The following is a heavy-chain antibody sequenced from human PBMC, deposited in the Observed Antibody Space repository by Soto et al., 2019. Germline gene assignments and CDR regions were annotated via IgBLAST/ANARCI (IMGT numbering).Heavy chain of an antibody. Sequence: SGPTLVNPTQTLTLTCTLSGISLSTSGVGLGWIRQTPGKALEWLALVYWNDDKHYRPSLKSRLTITKDTSKNQAILTMTNMDPVDTATCCCARGLATLPVFAFDIWGQGTEVTVSS. CDR1: GISLSTSGVG. CDR3: ARGLATLPVFAFDI. CDR2: VYWNDDK. D-gene: IGHD1-1*01. V-gene: IGHV2-5*01. J-gene: IGHJ3*02.